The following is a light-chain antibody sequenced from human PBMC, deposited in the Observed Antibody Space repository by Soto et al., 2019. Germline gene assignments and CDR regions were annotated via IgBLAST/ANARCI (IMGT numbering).Light chain of an antibody. Sequence: DIQMTQSPSTLSGSVGDTVTITCRASQTIGSWLAWYQQKPGKAPKLLIYKASTLKSGVPSRFSGSGSGTEFTLTISSLQPDDFATYYCQQYNSYLWTFGQGTKVDI. CDR1: QTIGSW. CDR2: KAS. CDR3: QQYNSYLWT. V-gene: IGKV1-5*03. J-gene: IGKJ1*01.